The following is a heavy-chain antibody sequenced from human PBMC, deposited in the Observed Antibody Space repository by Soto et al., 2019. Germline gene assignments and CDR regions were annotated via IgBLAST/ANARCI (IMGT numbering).Heavy chain of an antibody. CDR2: FRSGGGT. D-gene: IGHD1-26*01. CDR1: GDSTSSYN. V-gene: IGHV4-59*01. Sequence: SETLSLTCTVSGDSTSSYNLAWIRQPPGKGLEWIGYFRSGGGTSYNPSLKSRVAISVDTSKNQFSLKLSSVTAADTAVYYCARRWGYYFDYWGQGTLVTVSS. J-gene: IGHJ4*02. CDR3: ARRWGYYFDY.